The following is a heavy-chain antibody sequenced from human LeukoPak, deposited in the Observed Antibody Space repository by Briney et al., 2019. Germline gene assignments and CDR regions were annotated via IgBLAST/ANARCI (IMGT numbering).Heavy chain of an antibody. V-gene: IGHV1-18*01. D-gene: IGHD3-16*01. Sequence: GASVKVSCKASGYTFTSYGISWVRPAPGQGLEWMGWISAYNGNTNYAQKLQGRVTMTTDTSTSTAYMELRSLRSDDTAVYYCARDRTAPGSSKLLLISSPFDPWGQGTLVTVSS. CDR1: GYTFTSYG. J-gene: IGHJ5*02. CDR3: ARDRTAPGSSKLLLISSPFDP. CDR2: ISAYNGNT.